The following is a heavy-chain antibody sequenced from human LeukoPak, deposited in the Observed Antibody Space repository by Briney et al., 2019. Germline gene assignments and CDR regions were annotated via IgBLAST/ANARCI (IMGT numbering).Heavy chain of an antibody. D-gene: IGHD6-19*01. CDR1: GFTFSSYA. Sequence: GGSLRLSCAASGFTFSSYAMSWVRQAPGRGLEWVSAISGSGGSTYYADSVKGRFTISRDNSKNALYLQMNSLRAEDTAVYYCAKATRSVAGPFDYWGQGTLVTVSS. J-gene: IGHJ4*02. CDR3: AKATRSVAGPFDY. CDR2: ISGSGGST. V-gene: IGHV3-23*01.